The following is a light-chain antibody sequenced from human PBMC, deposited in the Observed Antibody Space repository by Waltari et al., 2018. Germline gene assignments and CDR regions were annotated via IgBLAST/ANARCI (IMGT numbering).Light chain of an antibody. CDR1: QSLVNTDGNIY. Sequence: DVVLAQSPLSLPVTLGQPDSISCRSSQSLVNTDGNIYLNWFHQRPGQSPRRLIYKVSNRDSGVPDRFSGSGSGTDFTLKISRLEADDVGVYFCMQGTHWPPTFDQGTKVEIK. CDR3: MQGTHWPPT. V-gene: IGKV2-30*01. CDR2: KVS. J-gene: IGKJ1*01.